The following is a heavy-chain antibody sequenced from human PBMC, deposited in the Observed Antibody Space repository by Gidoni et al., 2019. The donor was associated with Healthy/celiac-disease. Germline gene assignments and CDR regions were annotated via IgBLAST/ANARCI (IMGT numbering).Heavy chain of an antibody. CDR1: GGSISSYY. D-gene: IGHD6-13*01. J-gene: IGHJ5*02. CDR3: ARALPDRAGIAAATFDP. V-gene: IGHV4-4*07. Sequence: QVQLQESGPGLVKPSETLSLTCTVSGGSISSYYWSWIRQPAGKGLEWIGRIYTRGSTNYNPSLKSRVTMSVDTSKNQFSLKLSSVTAADTAVYYCARALPDRAGIAAATFDPWGQGTLVTVSS. CDR2: IYTRGST.